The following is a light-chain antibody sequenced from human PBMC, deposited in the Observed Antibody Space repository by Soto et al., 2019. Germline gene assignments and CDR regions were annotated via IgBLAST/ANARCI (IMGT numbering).Light chain of an antibody. CDR1: QGISST. Sequence: IQLTQSPSSLSASVGDRVTITCRASQGISSTLVWYQQKPGIAPKLLIYDASTLDSGVPSRFSGSGYGADFTLTISSLQPEDVATYYCQQFLNYPLTFGGGTKVEIK. CDR3: QQFLNYPLT. V-gene: IGKV1D-13*01. J-gene: IGKJ4*01. CDR2: DAS.